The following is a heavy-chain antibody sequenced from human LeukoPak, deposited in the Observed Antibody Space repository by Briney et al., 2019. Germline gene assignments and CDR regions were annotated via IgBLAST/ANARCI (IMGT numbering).Heavy chain of an antibody. CDR2: IYYSGST. V-gene: IGHV4-59*11. CDR3: ARDGGSLGDYYYYMDV. D-gene: IGHD1-26*01. J-gene: IGHJ6*03. Sequence: SETLSLTCTVSGGSISSHYWSWIRQPPGKGLEWIGYIYYSGSTNYNPSLKSRVTISVDTSKNQFSLKLSSVTAADTAVYYCARDGGSLGDYYYYMDVWGKGTTVTVSS. CDR1: GGSISSHY.